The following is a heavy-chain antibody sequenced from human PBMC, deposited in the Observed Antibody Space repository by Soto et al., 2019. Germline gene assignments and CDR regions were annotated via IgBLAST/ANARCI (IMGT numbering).Heavy chain of an antibody. CDR3: AKDPASWPATAVYYFDY. CDR2: ISYDGSNK. V-gene: IGHV3-30*18. D-gene: IGHD2-21*02. Sequence: QVQLVESGGGVVQPGRSLRLSCAASGFTFSSYGMHWVRQAPGKGLEWVAVISYDGSNKYYADSVKGRFTVSRDNSKNTLYLQMNSLRAEDTAVYYCAKDPASWPATAVYYFDYWGQGTLVTVSS. CDR1: GFTFSSYG. J-gene: IGHJ4*02.